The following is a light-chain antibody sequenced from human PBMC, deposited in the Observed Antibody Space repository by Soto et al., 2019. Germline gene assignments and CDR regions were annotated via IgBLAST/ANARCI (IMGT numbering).Light chain of an antibody. V-gene: IGKV3-20*01. CDR1: QSVSSGF. Sequence: EIVLTQSPGTLSLSPGERATLSCRASQSVSSGFLACYQQKPGQAPRLLIYAASSRATGIPDRFSGSGSGTDFTLTISRLEPEDFAVYYCQQYGSSPPMYTFGQGTKLEIK. J-gene: IGKJ2*01. CDR2: AAS. CDR3: QQYGSSPPMYT.